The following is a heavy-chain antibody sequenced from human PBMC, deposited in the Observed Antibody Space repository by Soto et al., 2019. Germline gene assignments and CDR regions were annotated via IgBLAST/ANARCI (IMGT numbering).Heavy chain of an antibody. CDR1: GFAFSTYG. D-gene: IGHD3-10*01. V-gene: IGHV3-33*01. CDR2: VWYDGSNK. CDR3: ARGGEVRGVRYNGMDV. Sequence: QVQLVESGGGVVQPGRSLRLSCAASGFAFSTYGMHWVRQAPGKGLEWVAVVWYDGSNKNYADSVKGRFTISRDNSKNTLYLQMNSLRAEDTAVYYCARGGEVRGVRYNGMDVWGQGTTVTVSS. J-gene: IGHJ6*02.